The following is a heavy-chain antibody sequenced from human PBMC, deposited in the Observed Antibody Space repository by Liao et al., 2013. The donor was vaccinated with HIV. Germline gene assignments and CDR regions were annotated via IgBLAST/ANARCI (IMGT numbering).Heavy chain of an antibody. J-gene: IGHJ6*03. D-gene: IGHD3-3*01. CDR3: ARERKSGGGRITIFGAYDDYHYYMDV. CDR2: INYSGGT. V-gene: IGHV4-59*13. CDR1: RGSMSGVN. Sequence: QVQLQESGPRLLKPSGTLSLTCSISRGSMSGVNWSWIRQSPGRGLEWIGYINYSGGTNYNPSLKSRVTMSIDTSRNRFYLTMISVTAADTAVYYCARERKSGGGRITIFGAYDDYHYYMDVWGERDHGHRLL.